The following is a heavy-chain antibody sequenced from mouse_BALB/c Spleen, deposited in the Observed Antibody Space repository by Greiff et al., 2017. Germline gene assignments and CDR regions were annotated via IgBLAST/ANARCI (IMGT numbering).Heavy chain of an antibody. CDR2: IDPETGGT. V-gene: IGHV1-15*01. CDR3: TRGWAMDY. Sequence: VKLMASGAELVRPGASVTLSCKASGYTFTDYEMHWVKQTPVHGLEWIGAIDPETGGTAYNQKFKGKATLTADKSSSTAYMELRSLTSEDSAVYYCTRGWAMDYWGQGTSVTVSS. CDR1: GYTFTDYE. J-gene: IGHJ4*01. D-gene: IGHD3-3*01.